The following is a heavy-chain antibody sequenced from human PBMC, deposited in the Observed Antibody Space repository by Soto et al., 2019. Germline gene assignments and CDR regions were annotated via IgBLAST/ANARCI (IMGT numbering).Heavy chain of an antibody. V-gene: IGHV3-30-3*01. J-gene: IGHJ6*02. CDR1: GFTFSSYA. CDR2: ISYDGSNK. D-gene: IGHD2-15*01. Sequence: PGGSLRLSCAASGFTFSSYAMHWVRQAPGKGLEWVAVISYDGSNKYYADSVKGRFTISRDNSKNTLYLQMNSLRAEDTAVYYCARTYCSGGSCYGYYGMDVWGQGTTVTVS. CDR3: ARTYCSGGSCYGYYGMDV.